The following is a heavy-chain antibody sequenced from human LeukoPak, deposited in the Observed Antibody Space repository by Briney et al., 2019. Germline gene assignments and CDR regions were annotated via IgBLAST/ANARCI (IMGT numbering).Heavy chain of an antibody. Sequence: SETLSLTCAVYGGSFSGYYWSWIRQPPGKGLEWIGEINHSGSTNYNPSLKSRVTISVDTSKNQSSLKLSSVTAADTAVYYCARGGGDSLAGEHGRAFDIWGQGKMVTVSS. V-gene: IGHV4-34*01. CDR2: INHSGST. CDR3: ARGGGDSLAGEHGRAFDI. D-gene: IGHD4-17*01. CDR1: GGSFSGYY. J-gene: IGHJ3*02.